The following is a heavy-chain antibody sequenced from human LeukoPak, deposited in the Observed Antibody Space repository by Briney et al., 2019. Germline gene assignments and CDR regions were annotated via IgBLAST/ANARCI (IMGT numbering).Heavy chain of an antibody. J-gene: IGHJ4*02. CDR3: AKDRPRFLEWLGSVKEN. V-gene: IGHV3-74*01. CDR2: ISPTGSTT. CDR1: GFSFSGHW. Sequence: GGSLRLSCTASGFSFSGHWMHWARQLPGKGLVWVSRISPTGSTTSYADSVKGRFTVSRDNAKNTLYLQVNNLRAEDTAVYYCAKDRPRFLEWLGSVKENWGQGTLVTVSS. D-gene: IGHD3-3*01.